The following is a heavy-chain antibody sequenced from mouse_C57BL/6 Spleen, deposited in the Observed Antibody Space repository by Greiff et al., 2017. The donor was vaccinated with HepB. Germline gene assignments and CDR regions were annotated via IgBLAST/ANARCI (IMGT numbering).Heavy chain of an antibody. Sequence: EVKLMESGPGLVKPSQSLSLTCSVTGYSITSGYYWNWIRQFPGNKLEWMGYISYDGSNNYNPSLKNRISLTRDTPKNQFFLKLISVTTEDSATYYCAIYYGNSFAYWGQGTLVTVSA. V-gene: IGHV3-6*01. CDR1: GYSITSGYY. CDR3: AIYYGNSFAY. J-gene: IGHJ3*01. D-gene: IGHD2-1*01. CDR2: ISYDGSN.